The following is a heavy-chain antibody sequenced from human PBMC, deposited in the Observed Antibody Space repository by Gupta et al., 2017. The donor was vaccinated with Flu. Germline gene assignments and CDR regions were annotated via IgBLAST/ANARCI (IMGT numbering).Heavy chain of an antibody. J-gene: IGHJ5*02. CDR1: GGSFSGYY. D-gene: IGHD3-16*01. CDR3: ARNRITFGRVIDA. CDR2: INHSGST. Sequence: QVQLQQWGAGLLKPSETLSLTCAVYGGSFSGYYWSWIRQPPGKGLEWIGEINHSGSTNYNPALKSRVTISVDTSKNQFSLKLSSVTAADTAVYYCARNRITFGRVIDAWGQGTLVTVSS. V-gene: IGHV4-34*01.